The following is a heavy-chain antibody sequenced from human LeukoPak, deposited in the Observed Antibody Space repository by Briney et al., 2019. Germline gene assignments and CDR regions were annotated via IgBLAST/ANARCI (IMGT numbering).Heavy chain of an antibody. CDR2: IYSGGST. CDR3: ARGRCYYDSSGYKACYFDY. D-gene: IGHD3-22*01. J-gene: IGHJ4*02. V-gene: IGHV3-53*01. CDR1: GFTVSSNY. Sequence: AGGSLRLSCAASGFTVSSNYMSWVRQAPGKGLEWVSVIYSGGSTYYTDSVKGRFTISRDNSKNTLYLQMNSLRAEDTALYYCARGRCYYDSSGYKACYFDYWGQGTLVTVSS.